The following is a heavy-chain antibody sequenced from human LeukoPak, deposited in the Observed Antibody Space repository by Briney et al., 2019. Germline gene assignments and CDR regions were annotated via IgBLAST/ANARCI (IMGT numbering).Heavy chain of an antibody. V-gene: IGHV4-61*02. D-gene: IGHD6-13*01. Sequence: SQTLSLTCTVSGGSISSGSYYWSWIRQPAGKGLEWIGRIYTSGSTNYNPSLKSRVTISVDKSKNQFSLKLSSVTAADTAVYYCASALLFQLVHWGQGTLVTVSS. CDR2: IYTSGST. CDR1: GGSISSGSYY. J-gene: IGHJ4*02. CDR3: ASALLFQLVH.